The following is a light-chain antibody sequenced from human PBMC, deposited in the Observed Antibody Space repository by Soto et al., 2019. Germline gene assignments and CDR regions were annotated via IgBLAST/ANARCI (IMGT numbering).Light chain of an antibody. J-gene: IGKJ5*01. CDR1: QSFRGL. CDR3: QQRNMWPIT. V-gene: IGKV3-11*01. Sequence: EVVLTQSPFTLSLPPLEISTLSFRASQSFRGLLAWYQQKPGQAPRLLIYDAYNRATGIPPRFSGSGSGTDFTLTISSLEPEDSAVYYCQQRNMWPITFGQGTRLEI. CDR2: DAY.